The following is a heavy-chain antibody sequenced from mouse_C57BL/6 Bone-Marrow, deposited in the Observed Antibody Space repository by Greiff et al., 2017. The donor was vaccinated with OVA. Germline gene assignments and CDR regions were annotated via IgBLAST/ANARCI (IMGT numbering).Heavy chain of an antibody. Sequence: QVQLKQSGAELVKPGASVKLSCKASGYTFTEYTIHWVKQRSGQGLEWIGWFYPGSGSIKYNEKFKDKATLTADKSSSTVYMELSRLTSEDSAVYFCAGSMVTTRGLDYWGQGTTLTVSS. CDR2: FYPGSGSI. J-gene: IGHJ2*01. V-gene: IGHV1-62-2*01. CDR1: GYTFTEYT. CDR3: AGSMVTTRGLDY. D-gene: IGHD2-2*01.